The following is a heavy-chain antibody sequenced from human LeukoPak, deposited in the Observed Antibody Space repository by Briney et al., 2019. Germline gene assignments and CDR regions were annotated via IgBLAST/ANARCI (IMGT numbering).Heavy chain of an antibody. V-gene: IGHV3-33*01. CDR3: ARSYYGSGGPFDY. J-gene: IGHJ4*02. CDR1: GFTFSSYG. Sequence: GRSLRLSCAASGFTFSSYGMHWVRQAPGKGLEWVAVIWYDGNNKYYADSVEGRFTISRDNSKNKLDLQMNSLRAEDTAVHYCARSYYGSGGPFDYWGQGTLVTVSS. D-gene: IGHD3-10*01. CDR2: IWYDGNNK.